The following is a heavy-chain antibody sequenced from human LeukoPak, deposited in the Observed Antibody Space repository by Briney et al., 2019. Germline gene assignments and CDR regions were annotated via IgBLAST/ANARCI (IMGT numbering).Heavy chain of an antibody. Sequence: PGGSLRLSCAASGFIYTSYWMSWVRQAPGKGLEWVANIKQDGSEKYYVDSVKGRFTISRDNAKNSLYLQMNSLRAEDTAVYYCARDGGSGYNPRLDYWGQGTLVTVSS. J-gene: IGHJ4*02. V-gene: IGHV3-7*01. CDR3: ARDGGSGYNPRLDY. D-gene: IGHD3-22*01. CDR1: GFIYTSYW. CDR2: IKQDGSEK.